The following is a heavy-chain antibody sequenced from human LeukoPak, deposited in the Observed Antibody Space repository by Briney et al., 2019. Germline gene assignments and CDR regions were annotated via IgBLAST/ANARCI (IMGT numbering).Heavy chain of an antibody. Sequence: PGGSLRLSCEGSGFTFGDFAMHWVRQAPGKGLEWVSLISGDGLNTYYAGSVRGRFTISRDNSKNSLYLQMDGLRSEDTALYFWARLHYDSPGPPTWGQGTLVTVSS. CDR2: ISGDGLNT. V-gene: IGHV3-43*02. CDR3: ARLHYDSPGPPT. D-gene: IGHD3-22*01. CDR1: GFTFGDFA. J-gene: IGHJ4*02.